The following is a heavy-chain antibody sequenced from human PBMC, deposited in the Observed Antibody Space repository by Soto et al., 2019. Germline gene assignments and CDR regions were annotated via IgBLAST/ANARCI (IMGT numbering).Heavy chain of an antibody. D-gene: IGHD6-13*01. CDR2: ISWNSGSI. V-gene: IGHV3-9*01. CDR3: ASIAAAGTIY. Sequence: EVQLVESGGGLVQPGRSLRLSCAASGFTFDDYAMHWVRQAPGKGLEWVSGISWNSGSIGYADSVKGRFTISRDNAKNSLYLQMNSLRAEDTALYYCASIAAAGTIYWGLGTLVTVSS. J-gene: IGHJ4*02. CDR1: GFTFDDYA.